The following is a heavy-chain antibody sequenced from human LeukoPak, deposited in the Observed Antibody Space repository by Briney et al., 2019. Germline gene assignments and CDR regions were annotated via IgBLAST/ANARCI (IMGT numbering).Heavy chain of an antibody. Sequence: ASVKVSCKASGYSFIKYDMNWVRQAPGQGLEWMGWISAYNGNTNYAQKLQGRVTMTTDTSTSTAYMELRSLRSDDTAVYYCARYHCSGTSCLNFDYWGQGTLVTVSS. D-gene: IGHD2-2*01. J-gene: IGHJ4*02. CDR2: ISAYNGNT. CDR3: ARYHCSGTSCLNFDY. V-gene: IGHV1-18*01. CDR1: GYSFIKYD.